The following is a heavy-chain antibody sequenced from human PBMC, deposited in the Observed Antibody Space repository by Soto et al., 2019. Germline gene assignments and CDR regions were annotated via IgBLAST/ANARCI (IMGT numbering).Heavy chain of an antibody. J-gene: IGHJ6*03. Sequence: PGESLKISCKGSGYSFSTYWIGLVRQMPGKGLEWMGVIYPGDSETRYSPSFQGQVAVSADKSISTAYLQWSSLKASDTAIYYCARGGPLYYYYYMDVWGKGTTVTVSS. V-gene: IGHV5-51*01. CDR2: IYPGDSET. CDR1: GYSFSTYW. CDR3: ARGGPLYYYYYMDV.